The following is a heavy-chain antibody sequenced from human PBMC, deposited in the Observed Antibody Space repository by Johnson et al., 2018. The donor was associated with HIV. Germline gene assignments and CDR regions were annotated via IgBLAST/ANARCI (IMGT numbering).Heavy chain of an antibody. D-gene: IGHD3-10*01. CDR2: ISGSGGST. Sequence: VQLVESGGGLVQPGGSLRLSCAASGFTFSSYAMSWVRQAPGKGLEWVSAISGSGGSTYYAYSVKGRFTITRDNAKNKLYLQMNSLRAEDTAVYYCARGGKSYYGAFDIWGQGTMVTVSS. V-gene: IGHV3-23*04. CDR3: ARGGKSYYGAFDI. J-gene: IGHJ3*02. CDR1: GFTFSSYA.